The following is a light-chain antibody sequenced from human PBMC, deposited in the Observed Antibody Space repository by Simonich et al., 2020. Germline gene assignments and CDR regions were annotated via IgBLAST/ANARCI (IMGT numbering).Light chain of an antibody. CDR2: STN. J-gene: IGLJ3*02. CDR1: SGSVSTSYY. CDR3: VLYMGSGLWV. V-gene: IGLV8-61*01. Sequence: QTVVTQEPSFSVSPGGTVTLTCGLSSGSVSTSYYPSWYQQTPGQAPRTLIYSTNTRSSGVPDRCSGSILGNKAALTITGAQADDESDYYCVLYMGSGLWVFGGGTKLTVL.